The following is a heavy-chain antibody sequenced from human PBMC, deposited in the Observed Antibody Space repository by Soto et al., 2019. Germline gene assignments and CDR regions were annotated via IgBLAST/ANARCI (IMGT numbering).Heavy chain of an antibody. CDR1: GFSFSTPGMR. CDR3: ARSQGRIVGAPGGPFDI. CDR2: IDWDDDK. J-gene: IGHJ3*02. V-gene: IGHV2-70*04. Sequence: GPTLVNPTQTLTLTCTFSGFSFSTPGMRVNWIRQPPGKALEWLARIDWDDDKFYTTSLKTRLTISKDTSKNQVVLTMTNMDPVDTATYYCARSQGRIVGAPGGPFDIWGQGTMVTVSS. D-gene: IGHD1-26*01.